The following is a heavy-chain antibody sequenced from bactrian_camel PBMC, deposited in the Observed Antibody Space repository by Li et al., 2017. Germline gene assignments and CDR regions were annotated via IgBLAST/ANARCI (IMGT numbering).Heavy chain of an antibody. J-gene: IGHJ4*01. D-gene: IGHD6*01. Sequence: HVQLVESGGGSAQAGGSLTISCSASKDALMYMAWFRQAPGQKREAVAAISTGGSSTMYAGSVKGRFTISQDSARNTVYLQMNNLQPEDTATYYCAEGRGSRGEHCYSLNYWGQGTQVTVS. CDR1: KDALMY. CDR3: AEGRGSRGEHCYSLNY. CDR2: ISTGGSST. V-gene: IGHV3S54*01.